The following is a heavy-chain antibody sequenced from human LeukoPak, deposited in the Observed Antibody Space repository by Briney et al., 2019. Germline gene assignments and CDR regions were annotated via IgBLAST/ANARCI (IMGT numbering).Heavy chain of an antibody. V-gene: IGHV4-39*01. J-gene: IGHJ4*02. D-gene: IGHD3-22*01. CDR1: GGSISSSSHY. CDR3: ARHTFYYYDSSGYYERPFDY. CDR2: IYYSGST. Sequence: PSETLSLTCTVSGGSISSSSHYWGWIRQPPGKGLEWLASIYYSGSTYYNPSLKSRVTISVDTSKSQFSLKLSSVTAADTAVYFCARHTFYYYDSSGYYERPFDYWGQGTLVTVSS.